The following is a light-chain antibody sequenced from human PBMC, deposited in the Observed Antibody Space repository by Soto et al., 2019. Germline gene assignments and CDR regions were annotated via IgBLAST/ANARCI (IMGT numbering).Light chain of an antibody. J-gene: IGKJ1*01. CDR1: QDIRSH. Sequence: EIVMTQSPATVPVSPGERVTLSCRASQDIRSHLAWYQQKPGQAPRLLIFDASSRATGIPDRFSGSGSGTDFTLSISRLEPEDFAVYYCQPYGTSPRTFGQGPNVDIK. V-gene: IGKV3-20*01. CDR2: DAS. CDR3: QPYGTSPRT.